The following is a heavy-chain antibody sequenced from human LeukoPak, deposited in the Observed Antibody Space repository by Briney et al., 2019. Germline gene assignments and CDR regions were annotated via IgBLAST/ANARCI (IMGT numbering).Heavy chain of an antibody. Sequence: QPGGSLRLSCAASGFTFSRNWMTWVRQTPGKGLEWVANIKQDGGEKTYVDSVKGRFTISRDNAQKSLYLQMNSLRAEDTALYYCAKEGYCSGGSCYGLDYWGQGTLVTVSS. D-gene: IGHD2-15*01. CDR2: IKQDGGEK. CDR3: AKEGYCSGGSCYGLDY. J-gene: IGHJ4*02. V-gene: IGHV3-7*03. CDR1: GFTFSRNW.